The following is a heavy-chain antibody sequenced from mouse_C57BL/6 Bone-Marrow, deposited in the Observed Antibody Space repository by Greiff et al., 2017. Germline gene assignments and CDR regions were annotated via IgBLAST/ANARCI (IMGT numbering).Heavy chain of an antibody. CDR3: ARGLLRLFDY. D-gene: IGHD1-2*01. V-gene: IGHV1-19*01. CDR1: GYTFTDYY. J-gene: IGHJ2*01. Sequence: VQLQQSGPVLVKPGASVKMSCKASGYTFTDYYMNWVKQSHGKSLEWIGVINPYNGGTSYNQKFKGKATLTVDKSSSTAYMELNSLTSEDSAVYYCARGLLRLFDYWGQGTTLTVSS. CDR2: INPYNGGT.